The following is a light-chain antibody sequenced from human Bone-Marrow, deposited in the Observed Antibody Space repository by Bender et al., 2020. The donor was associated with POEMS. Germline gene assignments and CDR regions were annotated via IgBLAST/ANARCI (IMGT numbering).Light chain of an antibody. CDR2: DVT. CDR3: CSYAGSYTMV. CDR1: ISDVGGYDY. Sequence: QSALTQPRSMSGSPGQSVTISCTGTISDVGGYDYVSWYQQHSGKAPKLMIYDVTKRPSGVPDRFSGSKSDNTASLTISGLQAEDEADYYCCSYAGSYTMVFGGGTKLTVL. V-gene: IGLV2-11*01. J-gene: IGLJ3*02.